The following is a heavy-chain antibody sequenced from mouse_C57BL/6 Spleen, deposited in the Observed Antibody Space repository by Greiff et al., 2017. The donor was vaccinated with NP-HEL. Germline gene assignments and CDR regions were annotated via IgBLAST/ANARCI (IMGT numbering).Heavy chain of an antibody. CDR1: GFTFSDYG. Sequence: EVQLQESGGGLVKPGGSLKLSCAASGFTFSDYGMHWVRQAPEKGLEWVAYISSGSSTIYYADTVKGRFTISRDNATNTLFLQMTSLRSEDTAMYYCASRGRDFDYWGQGTTLTVSS. J-gene: IGHJ2*01. D-gene: IGHD3-1*01. CDR2: ISSGSSTI. V-gene: IGHV5-17*01. CDR3: ASRGRDFDY.